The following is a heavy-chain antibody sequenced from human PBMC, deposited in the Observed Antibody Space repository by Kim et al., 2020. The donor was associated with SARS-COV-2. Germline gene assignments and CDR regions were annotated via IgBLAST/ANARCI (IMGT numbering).Heavy chain of an antibody. CDR3: AHISSVVRGVMGEYYYYGMDV. Sequence: SGPTLVNPTQTLTLTCTFSGFSLSTSGVGVGWIRQPPGKALEWLALIYWDDDKRYSPSLKSRLTITKDTSKNQVVLTMTNMDPVDTATYYCAHISSVVRGVMGEYYYYGMDVWGQGTTVTVSS. J-gene: IGHJ6*02. CDR1: GFSLSTSGVG. D-gene: IGHD3-10*01. CDR2: IYWDDDK. V-gene: IGHV2-5*02.